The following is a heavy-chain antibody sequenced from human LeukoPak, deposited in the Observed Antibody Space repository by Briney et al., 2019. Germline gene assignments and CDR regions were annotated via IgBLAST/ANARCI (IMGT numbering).Heavy chain of an antibody. J-gene: IGHJ4*02. Sequence: GGSLRLSCAASGFTLSSYWMSWVRQAPGKGLEWVANIKQDGSEKYYVDSVKGRFTISRDNAKNSLYLQMNSLRAEDTAVYYCARVRWELLSILDYWGQGTLVTVSS. CDR2: IKQDGSEK. CDR1: GFTLSSYW. CDR3: ARVRWELLSILDY. V-gene: IGHV3-7*04. D-gene: IGHD1-26*01.